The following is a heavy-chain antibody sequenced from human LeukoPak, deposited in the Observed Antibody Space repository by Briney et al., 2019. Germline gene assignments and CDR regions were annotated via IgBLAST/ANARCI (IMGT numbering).Heavy chain of an antibody. J-gene: IGHJ4*02. Sequence: GGSLRLSCAVSGFTVSSNYMSWVRQAPGKGLEWVSIIYSGGSTYYADSMKGRFTISRGNSKNTLYLQMNSLRAEDTAVYYCARSGLWFGEPFHYWGQGTLVTVSS. CDR2: IYSGGST. CDR3: ARSGLWFGEPFHY. V-gene: IGHV3-53*01. D-gene: IGHD3-10*01. CDR1: GFTVSSNY.